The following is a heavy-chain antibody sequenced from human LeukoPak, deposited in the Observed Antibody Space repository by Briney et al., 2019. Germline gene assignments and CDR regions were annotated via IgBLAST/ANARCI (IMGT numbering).Heavy chain of an antibody. D-gene: IGHD1-26*01. CDR3: ARATANSGSYLTLEC. CDR1: GYTFTSYY. J-gene: IGHJ4*02. V-gene: IGHV1-46*01. CDR2: INPSGGST. Sequence: ASVKVSCKASGYTFTSYYMHWVRQAPGQGLEWMGIINPSGGSTSYAQKFQDRVTMTRDTSTSTVYMELSSLRSEDTAVYYCARATANSGSYLTLECWGQGTLVTVSS.